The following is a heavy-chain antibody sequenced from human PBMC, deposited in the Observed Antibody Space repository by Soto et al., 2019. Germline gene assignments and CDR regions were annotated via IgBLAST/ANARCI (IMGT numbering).Heavy chain of an antibody. CDR1: GFTFSSYG. Sequence: QVQLVESGGGVVQPGRSLRLSCAASGFTFSSYGMHWVRQAPGKGLEWVAVIWYDGSNKYYADSVKGRFTISRDNSKNMLYLQMNSLRAEDTAVYYCARDNDYGVYYYYYGMDVWGQGTTVTVSS. D-gene: IGHD4-17*01. CDR3: ARDNDYGVYYYYYGMDV. V-gene: IGHV3-33*01. CDR2: IWYDGSNK. J-gene: IGHJ6*02.